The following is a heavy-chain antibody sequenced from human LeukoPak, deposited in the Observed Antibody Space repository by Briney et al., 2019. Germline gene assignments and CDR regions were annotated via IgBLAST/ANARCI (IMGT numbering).Heavy chain of an antibody. Sequence: GASATVSCKASGYTFTGYYMHWVRQAPGQGLEWMGRINPNSGGTNYAQKFQGRVTMTRDTSISTAYMELSRLRSDDTAVYYCARVSYSSGWFDYWGQGTLVTVSS. J-gene: IGHJ4*02. D-gene: IGHD6-19*01. CDR2: INPNSGGT. CDR3: ARVSYSSGWFDY. V-gene: IGHV1-2*06. CDR1: GYTFTGYY.